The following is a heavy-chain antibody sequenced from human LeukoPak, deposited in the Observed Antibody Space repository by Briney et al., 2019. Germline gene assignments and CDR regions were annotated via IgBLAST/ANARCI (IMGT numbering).Heavy chain of an antibody. CDR1: GFTFSSYA. J-gene: IGHJ3*02. CDR2: ISSNGGST. Sequence: GGSLRLSCSASGFTFSSYAMHWVRQAPGKGLEYVSAISSNGGSTYYADSVKGRFTISRDNSKNTLYLQTSSLRAEDTAVYYCVKDGYDFWSGYYTVTDAFDIWGQGTMVTVSS. V-gene: IGHV3-64D*09. CDR3: VKDGYDFWSGYYTVTDAFDI. D-gene: IGHD3-3*01.